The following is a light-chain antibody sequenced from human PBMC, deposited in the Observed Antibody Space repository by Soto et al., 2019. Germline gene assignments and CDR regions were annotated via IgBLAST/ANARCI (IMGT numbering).Light chain of an antibody. V-gene: IGKV1-39*01. CDR2: AAS. J-gene: IGKJ5*01. CDR1: QSISSW. CDR3: QQSYSTIT. Sequence: IHMTQSPSTLSASVGDRVTITCRASQSISSWLAWYQQKPGKAPKLLIYAASSLQSGVPSRFSGSGSGTDFTLTISSLQPEDFATYYCQQSYSTITFGQGTRLEIK.